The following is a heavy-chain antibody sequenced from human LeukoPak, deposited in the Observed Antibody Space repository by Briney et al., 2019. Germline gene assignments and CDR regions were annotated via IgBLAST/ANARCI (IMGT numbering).Heavy chain of an antibody. Sequence: SETLSLTCAVYGGSFSGYYWSWLRQPPGKGLEWIGEINHSGSTNYNTSLKSRVTISVDTSKNQFSLMLSSVTAADTAVYYCARGVWLNYFDYWGQGTLVTVSS. CDR2: INHSGST. V-gene: IGHV4-34*01. J-gene: IGHJ4*02. CDR1: GGSFSGYY. CDR3: ARGVWLNYFDY. D-gene: IGHD3-9*01.